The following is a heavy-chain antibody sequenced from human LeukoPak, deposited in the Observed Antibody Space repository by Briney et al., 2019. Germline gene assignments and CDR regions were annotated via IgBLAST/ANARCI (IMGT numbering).Heavy chain of an antibody. V-gene: IGHV3-74*01. CDR1: GFTFSSSW. J-gene: IGHJ4*02. D-gene: IGHD3-22*01. Sequence: PGGPLRLSCAASGFTFSSSWMHWVRQRPGKGLVWVSHITSDGSTTSYADSVKGRFTISRDKAKSTLYLQMNSLRVEDTAVYYCARSANYFDTSGQDYWGQGTLVTVSS. CDR3: ARSANYFDTSGQDY. CDR2: ITSDGSTT.